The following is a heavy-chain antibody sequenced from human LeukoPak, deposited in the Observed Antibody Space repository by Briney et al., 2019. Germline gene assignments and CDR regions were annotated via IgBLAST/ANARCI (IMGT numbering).Heavy chain of an antibody. J-gene: IGHJ2*01. CDR3: ARVKSGSWYFDL. V-gene: IGHV4-59*01. CDR1: GGSLSNYY. Sequence: PETLSLTCPVAGGSLSNYYWSWVRPPQGRGLEWIGYIYYTGSTNYNPSLNSRATISVDTSKNQFSLKLSSVTAADTAVYYCARVKSGSWYFDLWGRGTLVTVSS. CDR2: IYYTGST.